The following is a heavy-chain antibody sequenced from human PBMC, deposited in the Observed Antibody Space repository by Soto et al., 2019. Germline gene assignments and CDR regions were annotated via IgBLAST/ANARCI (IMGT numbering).Heavy chain of an antibody. CDR2: ISGSGGST. V-gene: IGHV3-23*01. J-gene: IGHJ4*02. Sequence: GGSLRLSCAASGFTFSSYAMSWVRQAPGKGLEWVSAISGSGGSTYYADSVKGRFTISRDNSKNTLYLQMNSLRAEDTAVYYCSEGEAYVGYCEFGYFDYWGQGTLVTVSS. CDR3: SEGEAYVGYCEFGYFDY. D-gene: IGHD2-21*02. CDR1: GFTFSSYA.